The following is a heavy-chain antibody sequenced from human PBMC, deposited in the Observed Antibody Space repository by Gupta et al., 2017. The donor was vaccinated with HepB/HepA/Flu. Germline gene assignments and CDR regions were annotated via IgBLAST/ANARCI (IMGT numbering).Heavy chain of an antibody. D-gene: IGHD6-19*01. CDR1: GGSISSSSYY. Sequence: QLQLQESGPGLVKPSETLSLTCTVSGGSISSSSYYWGWIRQPPGKGLEWIGSIYYSGSTYYNPSLKSRVTISVDTSKNQFSLKLSSVTAADTAVYYCASRETTGSGWYEMGITSGYFDYWGQGTLVTVSS. CDR3: ASRETTGSGWYEMGITSGYFDY. CDR2: IYYSGST. V-gene: IGHV4-39*01. J-gene: IGHJ4*02.